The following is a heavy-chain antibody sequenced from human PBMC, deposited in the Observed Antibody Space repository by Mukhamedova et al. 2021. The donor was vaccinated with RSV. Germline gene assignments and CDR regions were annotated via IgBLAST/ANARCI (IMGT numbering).Heavy chain of an antibody. J-gene: IGHJ6*02. Sequence: AYAASVKGRFTISRDDSKNTAYLQMNSLKTEDTAVYYCTRHQELGYCSSTSCEFPYYYGMDVWGQGTTVTVSS. D-gene: IGHD2-2*01. CDR3: TRHQELGYCSSTSCEFPYYYGMDV. V-gene: IGHV3-73*01.